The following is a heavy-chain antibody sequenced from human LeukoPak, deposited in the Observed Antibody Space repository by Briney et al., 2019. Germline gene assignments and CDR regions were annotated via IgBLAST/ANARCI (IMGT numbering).Heavy chain of an antibody. CDR3: ARHNHCPGECPPSFDS. D-gene: IGHD2-21*01. Sequence: GGSLRLSCAASGFTLSDSAMHSVRQAPGKGLEWVGRIRTKRNNYATAYSAAVEGRFTISRDDTRNAAYLQMKSLKTEDTAVYFCARHNHCPGECPPSFDSWGQGTLVTVSS. CDR2: IRTKRNNYAT. CDR1: GFTLSDSA. V-gene: IGHV3-73*01. J-gene: IGHJ4*02.